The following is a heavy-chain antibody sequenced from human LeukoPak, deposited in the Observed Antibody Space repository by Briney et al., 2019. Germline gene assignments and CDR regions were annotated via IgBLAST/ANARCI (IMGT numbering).Heavy chain of an antibody. Sequence: HPGGSLRLSCAASGLSISNSWMSWFRLAPGKGPEWVANIKQDGGEKYHVDSVKGRFTVSRDNANNLLYLQMNSLRAEDTAIYYCTRVGYIDEGIDYWGQGTLVTVSS. J-gene: IGHJ4*02. V-gene: IGHV3-7*04. D-gene: IGHD5-24*01. CDR1: GLSISNSW. CDR3: TRVGYIDEGIDY. CDR2: IKQDGGEK.